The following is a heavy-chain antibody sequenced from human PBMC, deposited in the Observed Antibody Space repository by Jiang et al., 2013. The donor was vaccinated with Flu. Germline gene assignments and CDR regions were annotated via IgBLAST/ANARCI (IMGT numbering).Heavy chain of an antibody. CDR1: GYTFTSYW. V-gene: IGHV5-10-1*01. D-gene: IGHD5-12*01. J-gene: IGHJ4*02. CDR2: IDPTDSYT. Sequence: GAEVKKPGESLRISCKGSGYTFTSYWITWVRQMPGKGLEWMGRIDPTDSYTDYSPSFQGHVTISVDKSISTAYLQWSSLRASDTAMYYCGRLHSNDLFSGDGHIDYWGQGTLVTVSS. CDR3: GRLHSNDLFSGDGHIDY.